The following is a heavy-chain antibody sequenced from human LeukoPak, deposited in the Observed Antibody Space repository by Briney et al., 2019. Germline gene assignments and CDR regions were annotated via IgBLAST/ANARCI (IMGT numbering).Heavy chain of an antibody. CDR3: ARQFEF. V-gene: IGHV4-59*08. CDR2: IYYSGST. CDR1: GGPISRYY. Sequence: SETLSLTCAVSGGPISRYYWSWIRQPPGKGLEWIGYIYYSGSTNYNPSLKSRLTISLDTSKNQISLKLTSVTAADTAIYYCARQFEFWGQGTLVTVSS. J-gene: IGHJ4*02.